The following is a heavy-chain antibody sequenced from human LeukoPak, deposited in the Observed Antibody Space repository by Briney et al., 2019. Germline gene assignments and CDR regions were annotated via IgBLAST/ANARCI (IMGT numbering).Heavy chain of an antibody. V-gene: IGHV3-48*03. D-gene: IGHD2-15*01. CDR1: GFTFSSYE. J-gene: IGHJ6*03. CDR3: ARVLRYCSGGNCYSGGLGYMDV. Sequence: GGSLRLSCAASGFTFSSYEMNWVRQAPGKGLEWVSYISSSGSTIYYADSVKGRFTISRDNAKNSLYLQMNSLRAEDTALYYCARVLRYCSGGNCYSGGLGYMDVWGKGTTVTISS. CDR2: ISSSGSTI.